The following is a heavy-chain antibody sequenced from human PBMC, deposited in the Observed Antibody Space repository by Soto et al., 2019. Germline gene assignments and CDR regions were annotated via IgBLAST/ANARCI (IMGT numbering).Heavy chain of an antibody. D-gene: IGHD2-15*01. CDR3: ARVLGRYCSGGSCYSATYYYYGMDV. Sequence: QVQLVQSGAEVKKPGASVKVSCKASGYTFTSYGISWVRQAPGQGLECMGWISADNGNTNYAQKLQGRVTMTTDTSTSTAYMELRSLRSDDTAVYYCARVLGRYCSGGSCYSATYYYYGMDVWGQGTTVTVSS. J-gene: IGHJ6*02. V-gene: IGHV1-18*04. CDR1: GYTFTSYG. CDR2: ISADNGNT.